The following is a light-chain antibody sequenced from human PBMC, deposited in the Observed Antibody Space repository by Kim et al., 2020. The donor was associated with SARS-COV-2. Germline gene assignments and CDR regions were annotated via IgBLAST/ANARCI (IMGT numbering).Light chain of an antibody. J-gene: IGLJ3*02. CDR1: SSDVGGYNY. Sequence: QSALTQPPSASGSPGQSVIISCTGTSSDVGGYNYVSWYQQHPGKAPKLMIYEVSKRPSGVPDRFSGSKSGNTASLTVSGLQAEDEADYYCSSYAGSNTWVFGGGTQLTVL. V-gene: IGLV2-8*01. CDR3: SSYAGSNTWV. CDR2: EVS.